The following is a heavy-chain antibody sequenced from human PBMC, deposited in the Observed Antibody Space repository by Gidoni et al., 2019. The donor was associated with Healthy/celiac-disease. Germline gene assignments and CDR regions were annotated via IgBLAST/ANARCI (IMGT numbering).Heavy chain of an antibody. CDR3: TRDPTKSSGWYEYWYFDL. D-gene: IGHD6-19*01. V-gene: IGHV3-49*05. Sequence: EVQLVESGGGLVKPGRSLRLSCTASGFTFGDYAMSWFRQAPGKGLEWVGFIRSKAYGGTTEYAASVKGRFTISRDDSKSIAYLQMNSLKTEDTAVYYCTRDPTKSSGWYEYWYFDLWGRGTLVTVSS. CDR2: IRSKAYGGTT. J-gene: IGHJ2*01. CDR1: GFTFGDYA.